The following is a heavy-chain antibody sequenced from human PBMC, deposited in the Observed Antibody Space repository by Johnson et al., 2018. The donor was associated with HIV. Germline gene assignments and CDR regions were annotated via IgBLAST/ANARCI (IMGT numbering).Heavy chain of an antibody. V-gene: IGHV3-30*04. D-gene: IGHD3-3*01. J-gene: IGHJ3*02. Sequence: QVQLVESGGGVVQPGRSLRLSCAASGFTFSSYAMHWVRQAPGKGLEWVAVIGYDGSNKYYADSVKGRFTISRDNSKNTLYLQMNSLRAEDTAVYYCAKGSRARALYDFLSGVPDAFDIWGQGTMVTVSS. CDR1: GFTFSSYA. CDR2: IGYDGSNK. CDR3: AKGSRARALYDFLSGVPDAFDI.